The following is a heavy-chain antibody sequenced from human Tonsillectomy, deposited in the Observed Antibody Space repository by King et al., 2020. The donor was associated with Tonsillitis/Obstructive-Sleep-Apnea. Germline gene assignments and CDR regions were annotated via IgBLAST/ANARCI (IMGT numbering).Heavy chain of an antibody. CDR3: ARQGYSSGWYYFDY. CDR1: GGSISSYY. CDR2: IYYSGST. Sequence: HVQLQESGPGLVKPSETLSLTCTVSGGSISSYYWSWLRPPPGKGLEWIGYIYYSGSTNYNPSLKSRVTLSVDTSKNQFSLKLSSVTAADTAVYYCARQGYSSGWYYFDYWGQGTLVTVSS. V-gene: IGHV4-59*08. D-gene: IGHD6-19*01. J-gene: IGHJ4*02.